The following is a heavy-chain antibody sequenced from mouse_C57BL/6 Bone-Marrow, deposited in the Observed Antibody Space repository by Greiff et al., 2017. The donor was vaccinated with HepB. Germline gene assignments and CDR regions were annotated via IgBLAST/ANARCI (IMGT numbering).Heavy chain of an antibody. J-gene: IGHJ2*01. CDR3: ASYCYDKGSHYFDY. CDR1: GYTFTNYL. D-gene: IGHD2-12*01. CDR2: INPGSGGT. Sequence: QVQLQQSGAELVRPGTSVKVSCKASGYTFTNYLMEWVKQRPGQGLEWIGVINPGSGGTNYNEKFKGKATLTAAKSSSTAYMQLSSLTSEDSAVYFCASYCYDKGSHYFDYWGQGTTLTVSS. V-gene: IGHV1-54*01.